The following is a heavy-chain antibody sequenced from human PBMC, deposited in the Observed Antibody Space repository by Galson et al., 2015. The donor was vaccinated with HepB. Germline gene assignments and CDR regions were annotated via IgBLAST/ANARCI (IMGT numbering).Heavy chain of an antibody. J-gene: IGHJ2*01. V-gene: IGHV3-30*18. Sequence: SLRLSCAASGFTFSSYGMHWVRQSPGKGLEWVALVSYDGSVQYYADSVKGRFTISRDNSKNTLYLQMNSLRAEDTAVYYCAKEYDWNCWYLDLWGRGTLVTVSS. CDR2: VSYDGSVQ. CDR3: AKEYDWNCWYLDL. D-gene: IGHD1-7*01. CDR1: GFTFSSYG.